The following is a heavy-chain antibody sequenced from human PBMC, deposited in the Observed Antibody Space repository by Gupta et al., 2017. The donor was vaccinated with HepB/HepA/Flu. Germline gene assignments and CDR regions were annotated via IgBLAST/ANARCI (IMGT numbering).Heavy chain of an antibody. CDR3: ARTPGRYCSGGSCYNDAFDI. J-gene: IGHJ3*02. V-gene: IGHV3-66*01. D-gene: IGHD2-15*01. CDR1: SSNY. Sequence: SSNYMSWVRQAPGKGLEWVSVIYSGGSTYYADSVKGRFTISRDNSKNTLYLQMNSLRAEDTAVYYCARTPGRYCSGGSCYNDAFDIWGQGTMVTVSS. CDR2: IYSGGST.